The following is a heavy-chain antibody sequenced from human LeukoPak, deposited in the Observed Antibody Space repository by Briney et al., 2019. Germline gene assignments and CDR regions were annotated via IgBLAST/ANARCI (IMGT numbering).Heavy chain of an antibody. J-gene: IGHJ6*03. CDR2: IIPAFGTA. CDR3: ASEGNYDSSGYSRYNYYYMDV. V-gene: IGHV1-69*05. D-gene: IGHD3-22*01. Sequence: GASVKVSCKGSGGTFISYSISWVRQAPGQGLEWRGGIIPAFGTAHYAQKFQGRVTFTTDESTTTAYMELRSLRSEDTAVYYCASEGNYDSSGYSRYNYYYMDVWGKGTAVTVSS. CDR1: GGTFISYS.